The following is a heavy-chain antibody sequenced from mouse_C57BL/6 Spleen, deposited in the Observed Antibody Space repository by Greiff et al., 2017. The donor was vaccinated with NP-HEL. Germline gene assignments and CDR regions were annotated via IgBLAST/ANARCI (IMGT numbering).Heavy chain of an antibody. D-gene: IGHD2-2*01. CDR3: ARGRGGGYGAWFAY. CDR1: GYTFTDYY. V-gene: IGHV1-26*01. Sequence: EVQLQQSGPELVKPGASVKISCKASGYTFTDYYMNWVKQSHGKSLEWIGDINPNNGGTSYNQKFKGKATLTVDKSSSTAYMELRSLTSEDSAVYYCARGRGGGYGAWFAYWGQGTLVTVSA. J-gene: IGHJ3*01. CDR2: INPNNGGT.